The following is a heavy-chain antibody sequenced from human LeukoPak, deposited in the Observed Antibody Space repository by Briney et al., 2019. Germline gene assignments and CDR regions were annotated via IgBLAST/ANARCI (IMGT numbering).Heavy chain of an antibody. V-gene: IGHV4-59*12. D-gene: IGHD3-3*01. J-gene: IGHJ4*02. Sequence: PSETLSLTCTVSGGSISSYFWSWIRQPPGKGLEWIGYIYHSGSTNYNPSLKSRVTISVDTSKNQFSLKLSSVTAADTAVYYCARFYGTIIRHYDFWSGYYIRRDGYPAFDYWGQGTLVTVSS. CDR1: GGSISSYF. CDR2: IYHSGST. CDR3: ARFYGTIIRHYDFWSGYYIRRDGYPAFDY.